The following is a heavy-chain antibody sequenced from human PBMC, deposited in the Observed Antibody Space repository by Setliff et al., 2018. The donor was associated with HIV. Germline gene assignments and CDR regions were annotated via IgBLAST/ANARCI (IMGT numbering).Heavy chain of an antibody. CDR3: ARIGDTSGYYFYIFDL. Sequence: PGESLKISCEASGYTFTNYWIGWVRQMPGQGLEWMGMIHPIDSDVRYSPSFQGQVTISADKSITTAYLQWSSLKASDSAMYYCARIGDTSGYYFYIFDLWGQGTKVTVSS. CDR2: IHPIDSDV. CDR1: GYTFTNYW. D-gene: IGHD3-22*01. V-gene: IGHV5-51*01. J-gene: IGHJ3*01.